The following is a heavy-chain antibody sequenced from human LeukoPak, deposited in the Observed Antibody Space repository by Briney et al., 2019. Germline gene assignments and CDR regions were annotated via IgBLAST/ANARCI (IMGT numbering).Heavy chain of an antibody. D-gene: IGHD2-8*01. CDR2: INPSGGST. Sequence: ASVKVSCKASGYTFTSYYMHWVRQAPGQGLEWMGIINPSGGSTSYAQKFQGRVTMTRDTSTSTVYMELRSLRSEDTAVYYCARGDCTNGVCYPAGYWGQGTLVTVSS. CDR3: ARGDCTNGVCYPAGY. V-gene: IGHV1-46*01. J-gene: IGHJ4*02. CDR1: GYTFTSYY.